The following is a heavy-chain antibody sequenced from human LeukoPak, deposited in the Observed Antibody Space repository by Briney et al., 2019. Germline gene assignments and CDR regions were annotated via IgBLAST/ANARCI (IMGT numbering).Heavy chain of an antibody. CDR2: IIPILGIA. CDR1: GGTFSSYA. Sequence: SVKVSCKASGGTFSSYAISWVRQAPGRGLEWMGSIIPILGIANYTQKFQGRVTITADKSTSTAYMELSSLRSEDTAVYYCARVFVGYSYGYLFWFDPWGQGTLVTVSS. CDR3: ARVFVGYSYGYLFWFDP. J-gene: IGHJ5*02. V-gene: IGHV1-69*04. D-gene: IGHD5-18*01.